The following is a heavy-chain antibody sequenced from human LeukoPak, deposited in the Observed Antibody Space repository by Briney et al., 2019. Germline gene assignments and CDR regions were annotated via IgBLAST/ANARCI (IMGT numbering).Heavy chain of an antibody. Sequence: GASVKVSCKASGGTFSSYAISWVRQAPGQGLEWMGGIIPIFGTANYAQKFQGRVTITADESTSTAYMELSSLRPEDTAVYYCARGYCTNGVCYRRFDPWGQGTLVTVSS. CDR3: ARGYCTNGVCYRRFDP. D-gene: IGHD2-8*01. J-gene: IGHJ5*02. CDR2: IIPIFGTA. CDR1: GGTFSSYA. V-gene: IGHV1-69*13.